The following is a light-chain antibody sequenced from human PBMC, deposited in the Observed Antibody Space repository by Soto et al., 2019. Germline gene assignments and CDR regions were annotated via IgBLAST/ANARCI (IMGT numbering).Light chain of an antibody. CDR2: DAS. CDR3: QQYNSYSRT. J-gene: IGKJ1*01. Sequence: DIQMTQSPSTLSASVGDRVTIACRASQRISSWLAWYQQKPGKAPKLLIYDASSLESGVSLRFSGSGSGTEFTLTISSLQPDDFATYYCQQYNSYSRTFGQGTKVDIK. CDR1: QRISSW. V-gene: IGKV1-5*01.